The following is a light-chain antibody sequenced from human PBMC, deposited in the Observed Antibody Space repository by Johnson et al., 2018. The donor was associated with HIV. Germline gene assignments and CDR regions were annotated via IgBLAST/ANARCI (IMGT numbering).Light chain of an antibody. Sequence: QSVLTQPPSVSAAPGQKVTISCSGSSSNIGDNYVSWYQQLPGTAPKLLIYENTKRPSGIPDRFSGSKSGTSATLGITGLQTGDEGDYYCGTWDRSLCAGCVFGTGTKVTVL. V-gene: IGLV1-51*02. CDR2: ENT. CDR1: SSNIGDNY. CDR3: GTWDRSLCAGCV. J-gene: IGLJ1*01.